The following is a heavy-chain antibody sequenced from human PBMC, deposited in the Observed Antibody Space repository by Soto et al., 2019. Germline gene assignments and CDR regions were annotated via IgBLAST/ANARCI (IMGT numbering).Heavy chain of an antibody. CDR1: GFTISSYW. CDR3: AAAPPGIKAFDI. J-gene: IGHJ3*02. CDR2: IKQDGSEK. D-gene: IGHD3-10*01. Sequence: GVPMRVSCAAAGFTISSYWRSWVRKAPGKGLEWVANIKQDGSEKYYVDSVKGRFTISRDNAKNSLYLQMNSLRAEDTAVYYCAAAPPGIKAFDIWGQGTMVTVSS. V-gene: IGHV3-7*01.